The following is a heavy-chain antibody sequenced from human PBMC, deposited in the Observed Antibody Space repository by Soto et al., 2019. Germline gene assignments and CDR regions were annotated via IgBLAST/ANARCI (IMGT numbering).Heavy chain of an antibody. CDR2: ISWNSGSI. CDR3: AKARITIFGVVIRPDYFPDAFDI. J-gene: IGHJ3*02. CDR1: GFTFDDYA. V-gene: IGHV3-9*01. Sequence: SLRLSCAASGFTFDDYAMHWVRQAPGKGLEWVSGISWNSGSIGYADSVKGRFTISRDNAKNSLYLQMNSLRAEDTALYYCAKARITIFGVVIRPDYFPDAFDIWGQGTMVTVSS. D-gene: IGHD3-3*01.